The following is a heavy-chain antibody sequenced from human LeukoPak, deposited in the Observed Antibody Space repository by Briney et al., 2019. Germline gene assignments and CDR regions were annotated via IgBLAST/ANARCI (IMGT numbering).Heavy chain of an antibody. Sequence: GASVKVSCKASGYTFTGYYVHWVRQAPGQGLEWMGWINPNSGGTNYAQKFQGRVTMTRDTSISTAYMELSRLRSDDTAVYYCARVPQWERMDFDYWGQGTLVTVSS. J-gene: IGHJ4*02. V-gene: IGHV1-2*02. CDR2: INPNSGGT. CDR1: GYTFTGYY. CDR3: ARVPQWERMDFDY. D-gene: IGHD1-26*01.